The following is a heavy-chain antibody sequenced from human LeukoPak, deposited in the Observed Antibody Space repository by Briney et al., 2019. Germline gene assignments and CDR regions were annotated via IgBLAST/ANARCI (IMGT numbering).Heavy chain of an antibody. V-gene: IGHV3-23*01. J-gene: IGHJ4*02. CDR2: ISSSGSST. Sequence: GGSLRLSCAASGFTFSSYAMTWVRQAPGKGLEWVSAISSSGSSTYYADSVKGRFTISRDNSKNSLYLQVNSLRAEDTAVYYCAKQLGYCSDGSCYFPYWGQGTLVTVSS. CDR3: AKQLGYCSDGSCYFPY. D-gene: IGHD2-15*01. CDR1: GFTFSSYA.